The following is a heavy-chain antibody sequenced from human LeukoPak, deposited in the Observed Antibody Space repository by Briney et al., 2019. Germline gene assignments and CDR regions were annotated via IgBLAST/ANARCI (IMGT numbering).Heavy chain of an antibody. CDR3: AHTVPMVRGVTYYGMDV. V-gene: IGHV2-5*01. CDR1: GFSLSTSGAG. D-gene: IGHD3-10*01. Sequence: SGPTLVNPTQTLTLTCTFSGFSLSTSGAGVGWIRQPPGKALEGLALIYWNDDKRYSPSLKSRLTLTKDTSKNQVVLTMTNMDPVDTATYYCAHTVPMVRGVTYYGMDVWGQGTTVTVSS. J-gene: IGHJ6*02. CDR2: IYWNDDK.